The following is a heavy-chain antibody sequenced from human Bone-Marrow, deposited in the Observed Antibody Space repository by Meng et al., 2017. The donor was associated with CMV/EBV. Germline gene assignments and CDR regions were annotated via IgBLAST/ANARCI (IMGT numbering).Heavy chain of an antibody. CDR2: ISAYNGNT. J-gene: IGHJ6*04. V-gene: IGHV1-18*01. CDR1: GYTFTSYG. D-gene: IGHD1-14*01. CDR3: ARQPPPGGMDV. Sequence: ASVKVSCKASGYTFTSYGISWVRQAPGQGLEWMGWISAYNGNTNYAQKLQGRVTMTTDTSTSTAYMDLSSLRSEDTAVYYCARQPPPGGMDVWGTETTVTVSP.